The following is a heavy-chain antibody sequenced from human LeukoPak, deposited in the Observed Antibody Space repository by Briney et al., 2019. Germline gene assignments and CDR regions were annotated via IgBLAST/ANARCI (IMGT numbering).Heavy chain of an antibody. CDR1: GGSISSSSYY. D-gene: IGHD4-17*01. CDR3: ARHASGSRLRQFDY. V-gene: IGHV4-39*01. J-gene: IGHJ4*02. CDR2: IYYSGST. Sequence: PSETLSLTCTVSGGSISSSSYYWGWIHQPPGKGLEWIGSIYYSGSTYYNPSLKSRVTISVDTSKNQFSLKLSSVTAADTAVYYCARHASGSRLRQFDYWGQGTLVTVSS.